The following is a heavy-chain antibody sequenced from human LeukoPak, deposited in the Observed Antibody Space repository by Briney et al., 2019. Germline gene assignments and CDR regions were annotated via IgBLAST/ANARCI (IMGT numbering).Heavy chain of an antibody. CDR3: ASQRAHGDFPFTT. CDR1: GGSISSYY. V-gene: IGHV4-59*01. D-gene: IGHD4-17*01. CDR2: IYYSGST. Sequence: PSETLSLTCTVSGGSISSYYWSWIRQPPGKGLEWIGYIYYSGSTNYNPSLKSRVTISVDTSKNQFSLKLSSVTAADTAVYYCASQRAHGDFPFTTWGQGTLVTVSS. J-gene: IGHJ5*02.